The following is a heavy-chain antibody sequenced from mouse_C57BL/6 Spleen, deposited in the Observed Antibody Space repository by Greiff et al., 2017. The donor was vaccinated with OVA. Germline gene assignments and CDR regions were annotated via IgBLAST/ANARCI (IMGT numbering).Heavy chain of an antibody. CDR1: GYAFSSSC. D-gene: IGHD3-2*02. CDR3: ARMTAQATDAY. J-gene: IGHJ3*01. CDR2: IYPGDGDT. V-gene: IGHV1-82*01. Sequence: VQLQESGPELVKPGASVKISCKASGYAFSSSCMNWVKQSPGKGLEWIGRIYPGDGDTNYTGKFKGKATLTADKSSNTAYMQLSSLTSEDSAVYFCARMTAQATDAYWGQGTLVTVSA.